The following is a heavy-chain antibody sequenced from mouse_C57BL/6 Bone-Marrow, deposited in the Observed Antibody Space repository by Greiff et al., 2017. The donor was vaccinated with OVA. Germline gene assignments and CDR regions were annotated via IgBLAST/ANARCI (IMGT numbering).Heavy chain of an antibody. V-gene: IGHV7-1*01. CDR1: GFTFSDFY. J-gene: IGHJ4*01. D-gene: IGHD1-3*01. CDR3: ARDGSSFYAMDY. Sequence: EVKLVESGGGLVQSGRSLRLSCATSGFTFSDFYMEWVRQAPGKGLEWIAASRNKANDYTTEYSASVKGRFIVSRDTSQSILYLQMNALRAEDTAIYYCARDGSSFYAMDYWGQGTSVTVSS. CDR2: SRNKANDYTT.